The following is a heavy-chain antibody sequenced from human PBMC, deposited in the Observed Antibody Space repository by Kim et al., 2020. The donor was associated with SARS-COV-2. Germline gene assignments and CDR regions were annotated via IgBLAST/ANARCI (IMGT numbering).Heavy chain of an antibody. CDR3: AKDFCSESICFFDY. V-gene: IGHV3-9*01. Sequence: YANTVKGRFTITRDKAKSSLYLQMDRLSAKDTALYYCAKDFCSESICFFDYWGQGTLVTVSS. D-gene: IGHD3-10*02. J-gene: IGHJ4*02.